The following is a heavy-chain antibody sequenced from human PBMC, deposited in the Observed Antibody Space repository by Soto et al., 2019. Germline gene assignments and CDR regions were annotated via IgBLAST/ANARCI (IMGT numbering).Heavy chain of an antibody. CDR2: IYPGDSDT. V-gene: IGHV5-51*01. CDR1: GYSFTTYW. CDR3: ARHNVVGATKYYYYGMDV. J-gene: IGHJ6*02. Sequence: PGESLKISCKGSGYSFTTYWIGWVRQMPGKGLEWMGIIYPGDSDTRYSPSFQGHVIISADKSISTAYLQWNSLTASDTAMYYCARHNVVGATKYYYYGMDVWGQGTTVTVSS. D-gene: IGHD1-26*01.